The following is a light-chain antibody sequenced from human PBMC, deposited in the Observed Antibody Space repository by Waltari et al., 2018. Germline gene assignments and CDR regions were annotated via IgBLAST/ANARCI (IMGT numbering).Light chain of an antibody. Sequence: DVVMTQSPVSLTVTLGQPASISCRCSEDLLLTDGHMFLNWFHQRPGQAPRRLIYQVSDRGSGVPDRFTGSGSGADFTLNISRVEAGDVGFYYCMLGTRPWTFGPGTKVEV. V-gene: IGKV2-30*02. J-gene: IGKJ1*01. CDR3: MLGTRPWT. CDR1: EDLLLTDGHMF. CDR2: QVS.